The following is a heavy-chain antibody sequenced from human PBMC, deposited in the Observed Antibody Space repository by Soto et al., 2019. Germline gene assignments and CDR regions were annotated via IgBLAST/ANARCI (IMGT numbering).Heavy chain of an antibody. Sequence: EVQLVESGGGLIQPGGSLRLSCAVSGFTVSNNYMSWVRQAPGKGLEGVSVIYSGGYTAYGDSVKGRFTISRDNSKNTPFLKRNSRGAAATAVYYCAPQRGGGGYWGQGTLVTVSS. CDR2: IYSGGYT. CDR3: APQRGGGGY. J-gene: IGHJ4*02. CDR1: GFTVSNNY. V-gene: IGHV3-53*01. D-gene: IGHD6-25*01.